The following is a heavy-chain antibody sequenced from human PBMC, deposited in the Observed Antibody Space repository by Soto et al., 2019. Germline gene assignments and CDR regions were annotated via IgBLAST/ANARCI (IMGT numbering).Heavy chain of an antibody. J-gene: IGHJ6*02. CDR1: GFTFSSYW. D-gene: IGHD6-6*01. CDR3: ARAKRDSSSSSRPPPLQRGRYGMDV. V-gene: IGHV3-74*01. CDR2: INSDGSST. Sequence: GGSLRLSCAASGFTFSSYWMHWVRQAPGKGLVWVSRINSDGSSTSYADSVKGRFTISRDNAKNTLYLQMNSLRAEDTAVYYCARAKRDSSSSSRPPPLQRGRYGMDVWGQGTTVTVSS.